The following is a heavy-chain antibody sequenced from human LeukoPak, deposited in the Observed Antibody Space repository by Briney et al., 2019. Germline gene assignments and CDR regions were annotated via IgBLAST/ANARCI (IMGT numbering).Heavy chain of an antibody. D-gene: IGHD6-25*01. CDR1: AYRLTYHY. V-gene: IGHV1-2*02. J-gene: IGHJ3*02. CDR2: ISPNTGGR. Sequence: ASVKVSYKASAYRLTYHYIHWVRQAPGEGLEWMGWISPNTGGRIYAQKFQGRVTMTRDTSIITAYMELTNLRSDDTAFYYCAREVGSGTFDIWGQGTRVT. CDR3: AREVGSGTFDI.